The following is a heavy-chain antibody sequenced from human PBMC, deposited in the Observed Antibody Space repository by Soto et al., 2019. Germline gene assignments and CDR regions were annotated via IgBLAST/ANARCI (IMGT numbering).Heavy chain of an antibody. Sequence: QITLKESGPTLVKPTQTLTVTCTFSGFSLSTSGVGVGWIRQPPGKALEWLALIYWDDDERYSPSLKNRVTINKDTSKNQVALTMTNMDPVDTATYYCAHSFYGDSRYWYFDFLGRGTRVTVSS. CDR1: GFSLSTSGVG. J-gene: IGHJ2*01. D-gene: IGHD4-17*01. CDR2: IYWDDDE. V-gene: IGHV2-5*02. CDR3: AHSFYGDSRYWYFDF.